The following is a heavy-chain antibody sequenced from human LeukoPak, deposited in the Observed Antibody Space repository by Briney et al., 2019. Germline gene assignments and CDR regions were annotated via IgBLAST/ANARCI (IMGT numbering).Heavy chain of an antibody. CDR3: ARDPDHHTRGDY. D-gene: IGHD1-14*01. J-gene: IGHJ4*02. Sequence: GGSLRLSCAASEFAFNTYWMSWVRQAPGKGLEWVANIKGDGSEKYYVDSVKGRFTISRDNAKKSLYLQMNSLRVEDTAVYYCARDPDHHTRGDYWGQGTLVTVSS. V-gene: IGHV3-7*01. CDR2: IKGDGSEK. CDR1: EFAFNTYW.